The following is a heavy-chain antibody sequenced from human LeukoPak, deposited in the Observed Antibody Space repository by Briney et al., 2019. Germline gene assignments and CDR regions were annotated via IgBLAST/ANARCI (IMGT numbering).Heavy chain of an antibody. J-gene: IGHJ4*02. CDR1: GGSISSSSYY. D-gene: IGHD3-10*01. V-gene: IGHV4-39*07. CDR3: ARFRPVFRGVIGGIDY. CDR2: IYYSGST. Sequence: PSETLSLTCTVSGGSISSSSYYWGWIRQPPGTGLEWIGSIYYSGSTYYNPSLKSRVTISVDTSKNQFSLKLSSVTAADTAVYYCARFRPVFRGVIGGIDYWGQGTLVTVSS.